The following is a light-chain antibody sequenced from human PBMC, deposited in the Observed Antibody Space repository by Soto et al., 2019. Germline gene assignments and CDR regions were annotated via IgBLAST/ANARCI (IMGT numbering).Light chain of an antibody. CDR2: EAS. J-gene: IGKJ5*01. CDR1: QTINSW. V-gene: IGKV1-9*01. CDR3: QQLYTLPFT. Sequence: EIQMTQSPSSLSASVGDIVTITCRASQTINSWLAWYQQKPGKAPKLLIYEASTLQSGVPSRFSGSGSGTEFTLTISGLLPEDFAAYHCQQLYTLPFTFGQGTRLEIK.